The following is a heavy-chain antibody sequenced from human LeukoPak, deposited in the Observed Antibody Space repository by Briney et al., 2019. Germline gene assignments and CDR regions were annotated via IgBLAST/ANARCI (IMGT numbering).Heavy chain of an antibody. V-gene: IGHV4-34*01. CDR2: INHGGST. J-gene: IGHJ4*02. Sequence: PSETLSLTCAVYGGSFSGYYWSWIRQPPGKGLEWIGEINHGGSTNYNPSLKSRVTISVDTSKNQFSLKLSSVTAADTAVYYCARGPRGASAVSSAPEPFDYWGQGTLVTVSS. CDR3: ARGPRGASAVSSAPEPFDY. CDR1: GGSFSGYY. D-gene: IGHD3-16*01.